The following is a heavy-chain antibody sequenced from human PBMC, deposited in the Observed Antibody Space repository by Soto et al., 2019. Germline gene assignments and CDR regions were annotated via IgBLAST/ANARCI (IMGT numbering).Heavy chain of an antibody. J-gene: IGHJ6*02. CDR1: GYTFTSYY. CDR3: ARETAMETSPHHYYGMDV. Sequence: GASVKVSCKASGYTFTSYYMHWVRQAPGQGLEWMGIINPSGGSTSYAQKFQGRVTMTRDTSTSTVYMELSSLRSEDTAVYYCARETAMETSPHHYYGMDVWGHGTTVTVSS. D-gene: IGHD5-18*01. V-gene: IGHV1-46*01. CDR2: INPSGGST.